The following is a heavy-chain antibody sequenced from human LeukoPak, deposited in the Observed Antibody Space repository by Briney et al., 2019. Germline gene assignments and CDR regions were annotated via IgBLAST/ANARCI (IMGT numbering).Heavy chain of an antibody. V-gene: IGHV3-21*01. D-gene: IGHD2-2*01. CDR2: ISSSSSYI. Sequence: PGGSLRLSCAASGFTFSSYSMNWVRQAPGKGLEWVSSISSSSSYIYYADSVKGRFTISRDNAKNSLYLQMNSLRAEETAVYYCARDCSSTSCYLAYWGQGTLVTVSS. CDR3: ARDCSSTSCYLAY. CDR1: GFTFSSYS. J-gene: IGHJ4*02.